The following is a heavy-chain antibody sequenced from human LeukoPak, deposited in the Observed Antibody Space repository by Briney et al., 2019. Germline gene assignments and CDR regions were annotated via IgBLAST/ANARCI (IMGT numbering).Heavy chain of an antibody. D-gene: IGHD3-16*01. Sequence: GSLRLSCAASGFTFSKYAMFWVRQAPGKGLEFVSAISRHGSSTYYANSLKGRFNISRDNSKNTLYLQMRSLRPEDTAVYYCARPLKEGGYYYGMDVWGQGTTVTVSS. J-gene: IGHJ6*02. CDR1: GFTFSKYA. CDR3: ARPLKEGGYYYGMDV. V-gene: IGHV3-64*01. CDR2: ISRHGSST.